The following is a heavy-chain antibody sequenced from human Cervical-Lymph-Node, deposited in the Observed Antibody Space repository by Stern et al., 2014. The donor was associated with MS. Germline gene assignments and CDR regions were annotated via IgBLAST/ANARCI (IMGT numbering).Heavy chain of an antibody. CDR3: ARSQPLRSGAFDI. CDR2: IWYDGSNK. Sequence: EQLVESGGGVVQPGRSLRLSCAASGFTFSSYGMHWVRQAPGKGLEWVAVIWYDGSNKYYADSVKGRFTISRDNSKNTLYLQMNSLRAEDTAVYYCARSQPLRSGAFDIWGQGTMVTVSS. V-gene: IGHV3-33*01. J-gene: IGHJ3*02. D-gene: IGHD5/OR15-5a*01. CDR1: GFTFSSYG.